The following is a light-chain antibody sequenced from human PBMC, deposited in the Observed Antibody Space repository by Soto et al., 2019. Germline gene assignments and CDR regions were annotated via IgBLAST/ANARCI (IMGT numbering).Light chain of an antibody. Sequence: IVLTQSRGTLSLSPGERAPLSCRASQTFTTSSLAWYQQRPGQAPRLLIYDASNRATGVPARFSGSWSGTDVTLTISSLEPEELAVYYCQQRSSWPPTVGQGTRLEIK. J-gene: IGKJ5*01. V-gene: IGKV3-11*01. CDR1: QTFTTSS. CDR2: DAS. CDR3: QQRSSWPPT.